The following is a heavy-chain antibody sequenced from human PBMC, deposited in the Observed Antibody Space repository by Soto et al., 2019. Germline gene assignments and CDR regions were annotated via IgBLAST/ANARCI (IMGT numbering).Heavy chain of an antibody. Sequence: SETLSLTCAVYGGSFSVYYWSWIRQPPGRGLEWIGEINHSGHTNYNPSIKSRGTISVAASKNHFSLKLTSVTAADTAVYYCARSGHLFDYWGQGTLVTVS. CDR1: GGSFSVYY. V-gene: IGHV4-34*01. D-gene: IGHD3-10*01. CDR2: INHSGHT. CDR3: ARSGHLFDY. J-gene: IGHJ4*02.